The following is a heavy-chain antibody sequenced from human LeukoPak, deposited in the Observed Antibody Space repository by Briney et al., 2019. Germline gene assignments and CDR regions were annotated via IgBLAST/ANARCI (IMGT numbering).Heavy chain of an antibody. Sequence: GGSLRLSCAASGFTFSSYSMNWVRQAPGKGLEWVSYISSSRSTIYYADSVKGRFTISRDNAKNSLYLEMNSLRAEDTAVYYCAKGVGGSANYYYMDVWGKGTTVTVSS. CDR2: ISSSRSTI. CDR3: AKGVGGSANYYYMDV. V-gene: IGHV3-48*01. CDR1: GFTFSSYS. J-gene: IGHJ6*03. D-gene: IGHD3-10*01.